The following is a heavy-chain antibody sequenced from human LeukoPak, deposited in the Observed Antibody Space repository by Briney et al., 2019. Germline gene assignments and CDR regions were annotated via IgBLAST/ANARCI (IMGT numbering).Heavy chain of an antibody. CDR1: GGSISSGGYS. V-gene: IGHV4-61*08. Sequence: SQTLSLTCAVSGGSISSGGYSWSWIRQPPGKGLEWIGNIYYSGNTNYNPSLKSRVTISVDTSKNQFSLKLTSVTAADTAIYYCARPARYCSGGSCWDSWGQGTLVTVSS. J-gene: IGHJ4*02. CDR2: IYYSGNT. D-gene: IGHD2-15*01. CDR3: ARPARYCSGGSCWDS.